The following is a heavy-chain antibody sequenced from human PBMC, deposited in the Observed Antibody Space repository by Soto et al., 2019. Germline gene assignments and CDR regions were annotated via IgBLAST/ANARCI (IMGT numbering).Heavy chain of an antibody. D-gene: IGHD1-1*01. CDR2: IRSKAMNYAT. CDR3: TSQTSYSQLY. CDR1: GFTFSGSA. J-gene: IGHJ4*01. V-gene: IGHV3-73*02. Sequence: EVQLVESGGGLVQPGGSLKLSCAASGFTFSGSAIHWVRQASGKGLEWVGRIRSKAMNYATEYAASVKGRFTISRDDSKNTAYLQMNSLKTEDTAVYYCTSQTSYSQLYWGHGTLVTVSS.